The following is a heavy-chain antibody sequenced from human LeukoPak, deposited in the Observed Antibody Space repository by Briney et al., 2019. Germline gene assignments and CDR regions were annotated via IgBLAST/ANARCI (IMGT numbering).Heavy chain of an antibody. D-gene: IGHD6-13*01. V-gene: IGHV6-1*01. Sequence: SQTLSLTCAISGDSVSSNGASWNWIRQSPSRGLEWLGRTYYRSQQWHSDYAPSVKGRITLNPDTSKNQFSLHLNSMTPEDTAVYYCARYTSSWFFDSWGLGTLVTVSS. CDR2: TYYRSQQWHS. J-gene: IGHJ4*02. CDR3: ARYTSSWFFDS. CDR1: GDSVSSNGAS.